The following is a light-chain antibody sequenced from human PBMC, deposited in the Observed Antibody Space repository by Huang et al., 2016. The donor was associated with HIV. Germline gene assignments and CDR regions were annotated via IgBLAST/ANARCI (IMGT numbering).Light chain of an antibody. CDR1: QSVRNS. Sequence: EILLTQSPATLSLSPGERATLSCRASQSVRNSLAWYQQRPGQPPRLLIYDASTRATGIPDRCSGSGSDTDFTLTISSLVPEDFAVYYCQQRSSWPPFTFGPGTKVDLK. CDR3: QQRSSWPPFT. CDR2: DAS. J-gene: IGKJ3*01. V-gene: IGKV3-11*01.